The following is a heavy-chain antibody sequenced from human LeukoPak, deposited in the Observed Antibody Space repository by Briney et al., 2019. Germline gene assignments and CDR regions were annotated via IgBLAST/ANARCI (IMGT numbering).Heavy chain of an antibody. CDR3: ARGQIDLLRNYFDS. Sequence: GGSLRLSCAASGFIVSHKYMAWVRQAPGKGLEWLSIIYTAGNTVSAESVKGRFIISRDNSRNTVHLQMNSLRDDDTAVYYCARGQIDLLRNYFDSWGPGTLVSVSS. CDR2: IYTAGNT. V-gene: IGHV3-66*01. D-gene: IGHD3-22*01. CDR1: GFIVSHKY. J-gene: IGHJ4*02.